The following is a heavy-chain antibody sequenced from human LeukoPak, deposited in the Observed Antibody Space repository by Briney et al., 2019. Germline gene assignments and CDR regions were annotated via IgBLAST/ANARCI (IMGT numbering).Heavy chain of an antibody. V-gene: IGHV3-7*01. CDR1: GFTFSSYG. D-gene: IGHD3-10*01. CDR2: IKEDGSEK. CDR3: AREEDMV. J-gene: IGHJ4*02. Sequence: PGGSLRLSCAASGFTFSSYGMHWVRQAPGKGLEWVANIKEDGSEKYYVDSVKGRFTISRDNAKNSLYLQMNSLRAEDTAVYYCAREEDMVWGQGTLVTVSS.